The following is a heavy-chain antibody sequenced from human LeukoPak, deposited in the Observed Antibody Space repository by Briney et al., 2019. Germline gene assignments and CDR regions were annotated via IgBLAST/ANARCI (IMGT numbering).Heavy chain of an antibody. CDR2: IWYDGSNK. CDR1: GFTFSSYG. Sequence: PGGSLRLSCAASGFTFSSYGMHWVRQAPGKGLEWVAVIWYDGSNKYYEDSVKGRFTISRDNSKNTLYLQMNSLRAEDTAVYYCARDCSGGSCYSPWGQGTLVTVSS. CDR3: ARDCSGGSCYSP. V-gene: IGHV3-33*01. J-gene: IGHJ5*02. D-gene: IGHD2-15*01.